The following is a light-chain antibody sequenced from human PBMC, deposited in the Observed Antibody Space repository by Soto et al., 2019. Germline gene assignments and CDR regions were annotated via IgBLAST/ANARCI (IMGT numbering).Light chain of an antibody. CDR1: QGISSY. CDR2: AAS. V-gene: IGKV1-9*01. J-gene: IGKJ4*01. Sequence: IQLTQSPSSLSASVGDRVTITCRASQGISSYLAWYQQKPGKAPKLLIYAASTLRSGVPSRFSGSGSGTDFTLTISRLQPEDFATYYCQQLNSPLTFGGGTKVKIK. CDR3: QQLNSPLT.